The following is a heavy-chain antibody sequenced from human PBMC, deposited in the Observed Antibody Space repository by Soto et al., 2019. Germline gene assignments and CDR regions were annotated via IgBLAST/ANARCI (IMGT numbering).Heavy chain of an antibody. J-gene: IGHJ4*02. V-gene: IGHV3-48*03. CDR2: ISSSGSTI. CDR1: GFTFSSYE. D-gene: IGHD1-26*01. Sequence: EVQLVESGGGLVQPGGSLRLSCAASGFTFSSYEMNWVRQAPGKGLEWVSYISSSGSTIYYADSVKGRFTISRDNAKNSLYLQMNSLRAEDTAVYYCARVSGGSYFFDYWGQGPLVTVSS. CDR3: ARVSGGSYFFDY.